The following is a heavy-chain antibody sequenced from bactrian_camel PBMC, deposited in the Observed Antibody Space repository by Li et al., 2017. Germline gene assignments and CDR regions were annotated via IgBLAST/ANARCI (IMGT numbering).Heavy chain of an antibody. D-gene: IGHD3*01. CDR2: IDSDGST. V-gene: IGHV3S26*01. CDR3: AAESQLGCGVLAEFKY. J-gene: IGHJ4*01. CDR1: GFSDSRYC. Sequence: HVQLVESGGGSVQAGGSLRLSCVASGFSDSRYCMGWFRQAPGKEREGLATIDSDGSTSYTDSVKGRFTISQDNAKNTVQLTMSNLRPEDSAMYYCAAESQLGCGVLAEFKYWGQGTQVTVSS.